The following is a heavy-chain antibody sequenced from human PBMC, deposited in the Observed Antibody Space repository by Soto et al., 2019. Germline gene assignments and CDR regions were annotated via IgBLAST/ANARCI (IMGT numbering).Heavy chain of an antibody. Sequence: GGSLRLSCAASGFTFSSYAMHWVRQAPGKGLEWVAVISYDGSNKYYADSVKGRFTISRDNSKNTLYLQMNSLRAEDTAVYYCARGTNFDDDSGYFDCWGQGALVTVSS. CDR1: GFTFSSYA. D-gene: IGHD3-22*01. V-gene: IGHV3-30-3*01. J-gene: IGHJ4*02. CDR3: ARGTNFDDDSGYFDC. CDR2: ISYDGSNK.